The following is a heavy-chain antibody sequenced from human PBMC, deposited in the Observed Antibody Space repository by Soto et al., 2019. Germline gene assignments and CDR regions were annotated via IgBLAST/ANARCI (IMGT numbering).Heavy chain of an antibody. Sequence: DVQLVESGGAVVQPGESLRLSCEVSGFTFSMYSMTWVRQAPGKGLEWVAKIPQEGGDGHYADSVKGRFTISRDNAKNSVFLQMNNLRAADTVVYYCARDQLILPAHDFFYGSDVWGQGATVTVS. CDR2: IPQEGGDG. V-gene: IGHV3-7*03. J-gene: IGHJ6*02. CDR3: ARDQLILPAHDFFYGSDV. D-gene: IGHD2-21*02. CDR1: GFTFSMYS.